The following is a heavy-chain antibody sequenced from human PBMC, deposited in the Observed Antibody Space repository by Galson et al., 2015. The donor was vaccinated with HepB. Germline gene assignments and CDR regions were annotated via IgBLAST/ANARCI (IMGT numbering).Heavy chain of an antibody. CDR3: ARSCSSTNCYAPDY. J-gene: IGHJ4*02. V-gene: IGHV3-74*01. CDR2: SNSDGSGT. Sequence: LRLSCAASGFTFSRYAMAWVRQAPGKGLVWVSRSNSDGSGTSYADSVKGRFTISRDNAKNTLYLQMNSLTAEDTAVYYCARSCSSTNCYAPDYWGQGTLVTVSS. D-gene: IGHD2-2*01. CDR1: GFTFSRYA.